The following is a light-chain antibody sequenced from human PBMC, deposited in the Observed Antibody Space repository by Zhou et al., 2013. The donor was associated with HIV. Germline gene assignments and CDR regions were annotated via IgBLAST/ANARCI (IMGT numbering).Light chain of an antibody. J-gene: IGKJ3*01. CDR2: SAS. CDR1: QSISTY. Sequence: DIQMTQSPSSLSASVGDRVTITCRASQSISTYLNWYQQKPGKAPKVLIYSASNLQSGVPSRFSGSGSGTHFTLTISSLQPEDFGTYYCQQSHITPRTFGPGTKWKSN. CDR3: QQSHITPRT. V-gene: IGKV1-39*01.